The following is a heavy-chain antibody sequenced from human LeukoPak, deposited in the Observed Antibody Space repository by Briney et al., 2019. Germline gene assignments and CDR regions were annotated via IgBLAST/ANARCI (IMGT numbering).Heavy chain of an antibody. CDR2: IKSKTDGGTT. Sequence: GGSLRLSCAASGFTFSNAWMSWVRQAPGKGLEWVGRIKSKTDGGTTDYAAPVKGRFTISRGDSKNTLYLQMNSLKTEDTAVYYCTTGDSAVAGTFYWGQGTLVTVSS. V-gene: IGHV3-15*01. D-gene: IGHD6-19*01. J-gene: IGHJ4*02. CDR1: GFTFSNAW. CDR3: TTGDSAVAGTFY.